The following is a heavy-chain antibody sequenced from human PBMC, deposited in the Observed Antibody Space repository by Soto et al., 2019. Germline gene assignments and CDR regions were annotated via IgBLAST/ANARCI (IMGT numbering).Heavy chain of an antibody. CDR2: IIPIFGTA. V-gene: IGHV1-69*06. Sequence: QVQLVQSGAEVKKPGSSVKLSCKASGGTFSSYAISWVRQAPGQGLEWMGGIIPIFGTANYAQKFQGRVTITADKSTSTAYMELSSLRSEDTAVYYCARGAGIAAAKNAYYSYYGMDVWGQGTTVTVSS. CDR3: ARGAGIAAAKNAYYSYYGMDV. D-gene: IGHD6-13*01. CDR1: GGTFSSYA. J-gene: IGHJ6*02.